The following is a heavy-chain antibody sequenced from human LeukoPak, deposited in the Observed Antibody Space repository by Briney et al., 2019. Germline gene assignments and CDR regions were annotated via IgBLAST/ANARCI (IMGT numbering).Heavy chain of an antibody. CDR2: IYDSGGT. D-gene: IGHD2-15*01. J-gene: IGHJ1*01. V-gene: IGHV4-61*01. CDR3: ARGGSNYSGYFQD. Sequence: PSETLSLTCTASGDSISMSSYYWSWIRQPPGKGLEWIGYIYDSGGTNYNPSLKSRVTISLDTSKNQFSLKLRSVTAADTAVYYCARGGSNYSGYFQDWGQGTLVTVSS. CDR1: GDSISMSSYY.